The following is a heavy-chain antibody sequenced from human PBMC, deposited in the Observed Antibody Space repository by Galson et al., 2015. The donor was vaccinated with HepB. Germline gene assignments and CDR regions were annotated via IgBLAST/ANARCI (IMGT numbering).Heavy chain of an antibody. V-gene: IGHV5-10-1*01. CDR3: ATGQWLVKD. CDR1: GNSFISNW. CDR2: IDPSDSST. J-gene: IGHJ4*02. D-gene: IGHD6-19*01. Sequence: QSGAEVKKPGESLNISCKGSGNSFISNWISWVRQMPGKGLEWMGRIDPSDSSTEYSPTFQGHVTISVDKSVTTAYLQWSSLKASDTAIYYCATGQWLVKDWGQGTLVSVSS.